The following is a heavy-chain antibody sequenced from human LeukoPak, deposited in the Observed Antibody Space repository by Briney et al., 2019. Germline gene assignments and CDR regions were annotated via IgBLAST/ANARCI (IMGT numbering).Heavy chain of an antibody. CDR2: ISYDGSNK. CDR3: ARDDSSSWTRYYYYGMDV. Sequence: GGSLRLSCAASGFTFSSYAMHWVRQAPGKGLEWVAVISYDGSNKYYADSVKGRFTISRDNSKNTLYLQMNSLRAEDTAVYYCARDDSSSWTRYYYYGMDVWGQGTTVTVSS. CDR1: GFTFSSYA. D-gene: IGHD6-13*01. J-gene: IGHJ6*02. V-gene: IGHV3-30-3*01.